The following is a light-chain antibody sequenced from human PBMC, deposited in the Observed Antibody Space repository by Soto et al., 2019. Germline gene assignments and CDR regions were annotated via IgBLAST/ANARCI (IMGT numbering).Light chain of an antibody. J-gene: IGLJ2*01. V-gene: IGLV2-8*01. CDR3: SSYGGDNNVV. CDR2: EVV. Sequence: QSVLTQPTSASGSPGQSVTISCTGTSSDVGGYNYVSWYQQHPGAAPKLMIYEVVKRPSGVPDRFSGSKSGNTASLTVSGLQAEDESDYYCSSYGGDNNVVFGGGTKLTVL. CDR1: SSDVGGYNY.